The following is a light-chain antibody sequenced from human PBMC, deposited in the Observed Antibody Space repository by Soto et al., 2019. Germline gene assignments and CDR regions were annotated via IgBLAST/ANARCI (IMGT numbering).Light chain of an antibody. CDR1: SGDVGGYNY. V-gene: IGLV2-14*01. CDR2: DVS. Sequence: QSVLTQPASVSGSPGQSITISCTGTSGDVGGYNYVSWYQQHPGKAPKLMIYDVSNRPSGVSNRFSGSKSGNTASLTISGLQAEDEADYYCSSYTSGSTLIFGGGTKLTVL. CDR3: SSYTSGSTLI. J-gene: IGLJ2*01.